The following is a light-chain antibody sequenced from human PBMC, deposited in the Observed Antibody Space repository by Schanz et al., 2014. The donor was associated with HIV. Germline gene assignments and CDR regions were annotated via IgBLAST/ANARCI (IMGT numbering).Light chain of an antibody. V-gene: IGKV3-20*01. CDR2: GAS. CDR1: QSVSGF. Sequence: EIVLTQSPGTLSLSPGERATLSCRASQSVSGFLAWYQQKPGQAPRLLIYGASSRATGIPDRFSGSGSGTVFTLTISRLEPEDFAVYYCQQYGSSLGTFGGGTKVEIK. J-gene: IGKJ4*01. CDR3: QQYGSSLGT.